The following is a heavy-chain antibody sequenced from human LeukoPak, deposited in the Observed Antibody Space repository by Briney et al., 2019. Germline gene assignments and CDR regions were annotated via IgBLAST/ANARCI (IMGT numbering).Heavy chain of an antibody. CDR1: GFTFSNAW. CDR3: TTDYGDFSDFDY. V-gene: IGHV3-15*01. D-gene: IGHD4-17*01. CDR2: IKSKTDGGTT. Sequence: PGGSLRLSCAASGFTFSNAWMSWVRQAPGKGLEWVGRIKSKTDGGTTDYAAPVKGRFTISRDDSKNTLYLQMNSLKTEDTAVYYCTTDYGDFSDFDYWGQGTLVTVSS. J-gene: IGHJ4*02.